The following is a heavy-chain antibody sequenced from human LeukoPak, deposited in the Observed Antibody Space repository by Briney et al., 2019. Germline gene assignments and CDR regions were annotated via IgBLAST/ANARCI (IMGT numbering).Heavy chain of an antibody. Sequence: AESLTLSCAVSGFTFSSYSMSWVRQPPGKGLEWVSAITDSGASTYYADSVKGRFTISRDNSKNTLYLQMNSLRDEDTAVYYCAKRLQIYYYDSSEPRSNAFDIWGQGTMVTVSS. CDR3: AKRLQIYYYDSSEPRSNAFDI. V-gene: IGHV3-23*01. J-gene: IGHJ3*02. CDR2: ITDSGAST. D-gene: IGHD3-22*01. CDR1: GFTFSSYS.